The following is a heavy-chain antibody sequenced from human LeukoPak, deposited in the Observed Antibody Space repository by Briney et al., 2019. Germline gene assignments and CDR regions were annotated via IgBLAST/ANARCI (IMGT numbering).Heavy chain of an antibody. CDR2: ISYDGSNK. CDR1: GFTFSSYG. D-gene: IGHD6-19*01. J-gene: IGHJ4*02. Sequence: GRPLRLSCAASGFTFSSYGMHWVRQAPGKGLEWVAVISYDGSNKYYADSVKGRFTISRDNSKNTLYLQMNSLRAEDTAVYYCAKDPPGYSSGWYFDYRGQGTLVTVSS. V-gene: IGHV3-30*18. CDR3: AKDPPGYSSGWYFDY.